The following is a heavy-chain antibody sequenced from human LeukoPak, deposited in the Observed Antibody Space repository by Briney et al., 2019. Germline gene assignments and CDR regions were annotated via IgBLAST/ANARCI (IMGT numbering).Heavy chain of an antibody. J-gene: IGHJ4*02. Sequence: GGSLRLSCAASGFTFSSYWMTWVRQAPAKGLEWVANIKQDGSAKYYVDSVKGRFTISRDNAKNSLYLQMNSLRVEDTAVYYCARGYYYDRSGYYPDYWGQGTLVTVSS. CDR2: IKQDGSAK. V-gene: IGHV3-7*04. CDR3: ARGYYYDRSGYYPDY. D-gene: IGHD3-22*01. CDR1: GFTFSSYW.